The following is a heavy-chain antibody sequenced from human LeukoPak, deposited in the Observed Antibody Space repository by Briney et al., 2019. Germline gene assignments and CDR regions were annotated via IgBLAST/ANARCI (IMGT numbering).Heavy chain of an antibody. CDR3: AREKDIVVVPAATGHFDY. J-gene: IGHJ4*02. Sequence: ASVKVSCKASGGTFSSYAISWVRQAPGQGLEWMGGIIPIFGTANYAQKFQGRVTITADKSTSTAYMELSSLRSEDTAVYYCAREKDIVVVPAATGHFDYWGQGTLVTVSS. CDR1: GGTFSSYA. D-gene: IGHD2-2*01. CDR2: IIPIFGTA. V-gene: IGHV1-69*06.